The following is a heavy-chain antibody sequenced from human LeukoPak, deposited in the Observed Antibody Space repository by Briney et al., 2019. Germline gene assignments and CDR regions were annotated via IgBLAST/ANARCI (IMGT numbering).Heavy chain of an antibody. CDR2: ISYDGSNK. J-gene: IGHJ4*02. CDR3: ARIVGSGAFDY. D-gene: IGHD3-22*01. V-gene: IGHV3-30*04. Sequence: QPGRSLRLSCAASGFTFSSYAMHWVCQAPGKGLEWVAVISYDGSNKYYADSVKGRFTISRDNSKNTLYLQMNSLRAEDTAVYYCARIVGSGAFDYWGQGTLVTVSS. CDR1: GFTFSSYA.